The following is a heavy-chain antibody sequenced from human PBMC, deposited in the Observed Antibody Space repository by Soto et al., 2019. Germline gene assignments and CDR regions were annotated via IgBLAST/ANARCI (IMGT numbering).Heavy chain of an antibody. CDR2: IIPIFGTA. D-gene: IGHD2-8*01. CDR1: GGTFSSYA. Sequence: SVKVSCKASGGTFSSYAISWVRQAPGQGLEWMGGIIPIFGTANYAQKFQGRVTITADESTSTAYMELSSLRSEDTAVYYCARHCTNGVCYKNYDYWGQGTLVTVSS. CDR3: ARHCTNGVCYKNYDY. V-gene: IGHV1-69*13. J-gene: IGHJ4*02.